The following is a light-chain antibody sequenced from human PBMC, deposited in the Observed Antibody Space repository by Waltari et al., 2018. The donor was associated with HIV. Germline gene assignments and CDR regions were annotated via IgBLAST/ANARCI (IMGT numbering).Light chain of an antibody. CDR3: SSYTSSSTWV. V-gene: IGLV2-14*01. CDR1: SSDVGGYNY. CDR2: DVS. Sequence: QSALTQPASVSVSPGQSITISCTGTSSDVGGYNYVSWYQQHPGKAPKLMIYDVSNPPSGVSNRLSCSKSCNTASLTISGLQAEDEADYYCSSYTSSSTWVFGGGTKLTVL. J-gene: IGLJ3*02.